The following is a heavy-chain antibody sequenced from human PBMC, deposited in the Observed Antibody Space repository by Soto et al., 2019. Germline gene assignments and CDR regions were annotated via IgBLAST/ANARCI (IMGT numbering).Heavy chain of an antibody. J-gene: IGHJ4*02. Sequence: GASVKVSCKASGYTFTSYDINWVRQATGQGLEWMGWMNPNSGNTGYAQKFQGRVTMTRNTSISTAYMELSSLRSEDTAVYYCASFASSTPYYYGSGSYYSVDYWGQGTLVTVSS. CDR1: GYTFTSYD. D-gene: IGHD3-10*01. CDR2: MNPNSGNT. V-gene: IGHV1-8*01. CDR3: ASFASSTPYYYGSGSYYSVDY.